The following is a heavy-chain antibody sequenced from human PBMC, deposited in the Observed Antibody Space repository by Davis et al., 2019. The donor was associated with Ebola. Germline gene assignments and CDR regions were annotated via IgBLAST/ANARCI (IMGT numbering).Heavy chain of an antibody. J-gene: IGHJ6*02. V-gene: IGHV1-3*01. Sequence: KFQGRVTITRDTSASTAYMELSSLRSEDTAVYYCARPTRYGARYGMDVWGQGTTVTVSS. CDR3: ARPTRYGARYGMDV. D-gene: IGHD4-17*01.